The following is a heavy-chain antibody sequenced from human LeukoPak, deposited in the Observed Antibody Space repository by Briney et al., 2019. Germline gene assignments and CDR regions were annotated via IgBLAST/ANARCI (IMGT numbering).Heavy chain of an antibody. Sequence: SETLSLTCAVSGASISSDNWWSWVRQPPGKGLEWIGEMHHNGSTHYNPSLKSRVTMSTDKSENQLSLKLNSVTAADTAVYYCVRHGAFYFDSWGQGTMVTVSS. CDR3: VRHGAFYFDS. D-gene: IGHD2/OR15-2a*01. J-gene: IGHJ3*01. V-gene: IGHV4-4*02. CDR2: MHHNGST. CDR1: GASISSDNW.